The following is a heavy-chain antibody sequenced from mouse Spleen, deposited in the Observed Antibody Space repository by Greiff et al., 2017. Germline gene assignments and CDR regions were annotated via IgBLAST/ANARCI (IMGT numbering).Heavy chain of an antibody. Sequence: QVQLQQSGAELVRPGVSVKISCKGSGYTFTDYAMHWVKQSHAKSLEWIGVISTYYGDASYNQKFKGKATMTVDKSSSTAYMELARLTSEDSAIYYCARTLYGYDGPAWFAYWGQGTLVTVSA. CDR2: ISTYYGDA. CDR3: ARTLYGYDGPAWFAY. V-gene: IGHV1S137*01. J-gene: IGHJ3*01. CDR1: GYTFTDYA. D-gene: IGHD2-2*01.